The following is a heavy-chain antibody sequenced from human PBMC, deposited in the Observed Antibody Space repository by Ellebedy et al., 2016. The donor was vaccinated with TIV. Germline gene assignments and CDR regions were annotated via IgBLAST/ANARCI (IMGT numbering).Heavy chain of an antibody. Sequence: GESLKISCAASGFTFSNYWKHWVRQAPGKGLVWVSCINTDGSSTTYADSVKGRFTISRDNAKNTLYLQMNSLRAEDTAVYYCTRDADILTNYYSVGWFDPWGQGALVTVSS. V-gene: IGHV3-74*01. J-gene: IGHJ5*02. CDR3: TRDADILTNYYSVGWFDP. CDR1: GFTFSNYW. D-gene: IGHD3-9*01. CDR2: INTDGSST.